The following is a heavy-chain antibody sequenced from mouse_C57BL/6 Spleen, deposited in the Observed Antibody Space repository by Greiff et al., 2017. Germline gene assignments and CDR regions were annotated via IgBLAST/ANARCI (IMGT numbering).Heavy chain of an antibody. V-gene: IGHV1-82*01. CDR1: GYAFSSSW. CDR2: IYPGDGDT. CDR3: ARSSVYDGPYYFDY. Sequence: QVQLQQSGPELVKPGASVKISCKASGYAFSSSWMNWVKQRPGKGLEWIGRIYPGDGDTNYNGKFKGKATLTADKSSSTAYMQLSSLTSEDSAVYFCARSSVYDGPYYFDYGGQGTTLTVSS. J-gene: IGHJ2*01. D-gene: IGHD2-3*01.